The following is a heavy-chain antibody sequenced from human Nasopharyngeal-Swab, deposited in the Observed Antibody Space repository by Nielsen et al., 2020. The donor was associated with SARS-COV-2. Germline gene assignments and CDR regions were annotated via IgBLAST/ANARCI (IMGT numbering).Heavy chain of an antibody. D-gene: IGHD3-10*01. CDR3: ARAHYRYYFDY. J-gene: IGHJ4*02. CDR2: IYYSGGT. CDR1: GGSISSGDYY. Sequence: SETLSLTCTVSGGSISSGDYYWSWIRQPPGKGLEWIGYIYYSGGTYYNPSLKSRVTISVDTSKNQFSLKLSSVTAADTAVYYCARAHYRYYFDYWGQGTLVTVSS. V-gene: IGHV4-30-4*01.